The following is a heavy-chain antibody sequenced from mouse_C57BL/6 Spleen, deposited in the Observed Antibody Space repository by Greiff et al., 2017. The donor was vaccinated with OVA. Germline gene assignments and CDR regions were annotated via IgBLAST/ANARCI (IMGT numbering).Heavy chain of an antibody. Sequence: QVQLQQSGPGLVQPSQSLSITCTVSGFSLTSYGVHWVRQSPGKGLEWLGVIWSGGSTDYNAAFISRLSISKDNSKSQVFFKMNSLQADDTAIYYCARRDSNYPYYYAMDYWGQGTSVTVSS. CDR3: ARRDSNYPYYYAMDY. J-gene: IGHJ4*01. CDR1: GFSLTSYG. CDR2: IWSGGST. D-gene: IGHD2-5*01. V-gene: IGHV2-2*01.